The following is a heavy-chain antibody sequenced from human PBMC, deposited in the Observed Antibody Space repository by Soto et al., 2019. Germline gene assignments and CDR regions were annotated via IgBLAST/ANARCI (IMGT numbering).Heavy chain of an antibody. CDR2: ISDGSSAI. V-gene: IGHV3-48*01. CDR3: AKRSSSSTFDY. Sequence: PGGSLRLSCAASGFTFSSYSMSWVRQTPGRGLEWVSYISDGSSAIYYADSVKGRFTISRDNAKNSLYLQMNSLRAEDTAVYYCAKRSSSSTFDYWGQGT. D-gene: IGHD6-6*01. CDR1: GFTFSSYS. J-gene: IGHJ4*02.